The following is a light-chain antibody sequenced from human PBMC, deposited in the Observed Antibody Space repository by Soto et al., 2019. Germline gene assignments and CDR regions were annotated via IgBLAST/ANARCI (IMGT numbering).Light chain of an antibody. J-gene: IGKJ1*01. V-gene: IGKV3-20*01. Sequence: EIVLTQSPGTLSLTPMEIASLSCMASQSVSGYLAWYQHTPGQAPRLLIYGTSSRATGIPDRFSGSGSGTDFTLTISRLEPEDFAVYYCQQYGSSPTWTFGQGTKVDIK. CDR3: QQYGSSPTWT. CDR1: QSVSGY. CDR2: GTS.